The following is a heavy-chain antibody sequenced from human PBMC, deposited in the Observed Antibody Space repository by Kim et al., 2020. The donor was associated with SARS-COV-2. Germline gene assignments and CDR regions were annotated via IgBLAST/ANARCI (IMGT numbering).Heavy chain of an antibody. D-gene: IGHD1-26*01. V-gene: IGHV5-51*01. CDR3: ARGYNGNYDAFDI. J-gene: IGHJ3*02. Sequence: YSPSFQGQVTISADKSITTAYLHWSSLKASDTAIYYCARGYNGNYDAFDIWGQGTMVTVSS.